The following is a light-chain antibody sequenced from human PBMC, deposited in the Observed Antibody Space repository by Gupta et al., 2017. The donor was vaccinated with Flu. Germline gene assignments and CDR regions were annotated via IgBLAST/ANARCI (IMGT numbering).Light chain of an antibody. J-gene: IGKJ2*03. V-gene: IGKV3-15*01. CDR1: QNVNSN. CDR3: QQYNNWHS. CDR2: GAS. Sequence: EIVMTQAPATLSVSPGEGATLSCRASQNVNSNLAWYQQKPGQAPRLLIYGASTRAAGIPARFSGSGSGTEFTLTITSLQSQDFAIYYCQQYNNWHSFGQGTKLEIK.